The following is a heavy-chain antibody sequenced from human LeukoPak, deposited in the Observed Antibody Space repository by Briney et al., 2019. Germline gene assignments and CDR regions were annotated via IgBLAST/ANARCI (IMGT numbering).Heavy chain of an antibody. D-gene: IGHD3-16*02. J-gene: IGHJ3*02. CDR3: ATMGITFGGVIVIGPWDAFDI. Sequence: ASVKVSCKASGYTFTSYYMHWVRQAPGQGLEWMGIINPSGGSTSYAQKFQGRVTMTRDTSTSTVYMELSSLRSEDTAVYYCATMGITFGGVIVIGPWDAFDIWGQGTMVTVSS. CDR1: GYTFTSYY. CDR2: INPSGGST. V-gene: IGHV1-46*01.